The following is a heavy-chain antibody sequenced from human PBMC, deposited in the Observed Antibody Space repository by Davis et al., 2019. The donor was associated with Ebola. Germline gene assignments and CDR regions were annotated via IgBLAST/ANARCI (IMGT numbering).Heavy chain of an antibody. CDR1: GITFSGSA. CDR3: SRHSPFRFLDY. CDR2: TRSKANSFAT. J-gene: IGHJ4*02. V-gene: IGHV3-73*01. D-gene: IGHD3-3*01. Sequence: PGGSLRLSCPASGITFSGSAVHWVRQASGKGLGWVGCTRSKANSFATEFAASVKGRFTISRDDSKNTAYLQMNSLKTEDTAVYYCSRHSPFRFLDYWGQGTLVTVSS.